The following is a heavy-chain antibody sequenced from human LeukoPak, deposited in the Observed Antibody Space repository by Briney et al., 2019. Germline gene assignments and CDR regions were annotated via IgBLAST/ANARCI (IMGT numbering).Heavy chain of an antibody. CDR1: GFTFSSYA. Sequence: PGGSLRLSCAASGFTFSSYAMHWVRQAPGKGLEWVAVISYDGSNKYYADSVKGRFTISRDNSKNTLYLQMNSLRAEDTAVYYCAKDSMVVAAAPPDYWGQGTLVTVSS. V-gene: IGHV3-30-3*01. CDR3: AKDSMVVAAAPPDY. J-gene: IGHJ4*02. D-gene: IGHD2-15*01. CDR2: ISYDGSNK.